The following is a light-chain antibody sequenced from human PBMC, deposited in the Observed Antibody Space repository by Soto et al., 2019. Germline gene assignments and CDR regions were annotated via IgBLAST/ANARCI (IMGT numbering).Light chain of an antibody. CDR1: QSVAGSY. CDR2: GAS. J-gene: IGKJ1*01. Sequence: EIVLTQSPGTLSLSPGERATLSCRASQSVAGSYLAWYQQQPGQAPRLLIYGASSRATGIPDRLSGSGSGTEFTLTINSLQSEDFAVYFCHQYNFWPTFGQGTKVDIK. CDR3: HQYNFWPT. V-gene: IGKV3-20*01.